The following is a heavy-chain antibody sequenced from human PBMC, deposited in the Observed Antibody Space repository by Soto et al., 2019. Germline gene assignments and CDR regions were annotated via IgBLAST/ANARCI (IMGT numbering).Heavy chain of an antibody. J-gene: IGHJ4*02. CDR3: ARLGVPGIAAAGPDFDY. CDR2: IYYSGST. Sequence: SLTCTVSGGSISSSSYYWGWIRQPPGKGLEWIGSIYYSGSTYYNPSLKSRVTISVDTSKNQFSLKLSSVTAADTAVYYCARLGVPGIAAAGPDFDYWGKGTLVTVSS. D-gene: IGHD6-13*01. V-gene: IGHV4-39*01. CDR1: GGSISSSSYY.